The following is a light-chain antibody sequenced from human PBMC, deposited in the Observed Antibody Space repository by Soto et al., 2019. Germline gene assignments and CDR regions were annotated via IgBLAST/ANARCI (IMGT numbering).Light chain of an antibody. CDR3: CSYAGSYTYV. Sequence: QSALTQPRSVSGSPGQSVTISCTGTSSDVGGYNYVSWYQQHSGKAPKLMIYDVSKRPSGVPDRFSGSKSGNTASLTISGLQAEDEADYYCCSYAGSYTYVFGTGTQLTVL. V-gene: IGLV2-11*01. J-gene: IGLJ1*01. CDR2: DVS. CDR1: SSDVGGYNY.